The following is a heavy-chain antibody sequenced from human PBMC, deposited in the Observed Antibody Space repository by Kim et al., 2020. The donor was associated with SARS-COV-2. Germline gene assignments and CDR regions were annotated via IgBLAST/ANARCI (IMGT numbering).Heavy chain of an antibody. J-gene: IGHJ2*01. D-gene: IGHD2-21*02. Sequence: SETLSLTCTVSGASVSSGSYHWSWIRPPPGKGLEWIGNSGNTNYNPSLKNRRTISTDTSKNQFSLKLTSVSAADTAVYFCSTYLAGGGGDGFWGRGTLVT. CDR1: GASVSSGSYH. V-gene: IGHV4-61*01. CDR2: SGNT. CDR3: STYLAGGGGDGF.